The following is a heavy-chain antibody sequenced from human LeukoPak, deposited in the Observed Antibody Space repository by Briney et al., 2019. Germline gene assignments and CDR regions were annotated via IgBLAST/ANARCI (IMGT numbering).Heavy chain of an antibody. Sequence: GGSLRLSCAASGFTFSSYSMNWVRQAPGKGLEWVSSISSSSSYIYYADSVKGRFTISRDNAKNSLYLQMNSLRAEDTAVYYCARGSKRAVAGKGFFDYWGQGTLVTVSS. CDR3: ARGSKRAVAGKGFFDY. V-gene: IGHV3-21*01. D-gene: IGHD6-19*01. J-gene: IGHJ4*02. CDR1: GFTFSSYS. CDR2: ISSSSSYI.